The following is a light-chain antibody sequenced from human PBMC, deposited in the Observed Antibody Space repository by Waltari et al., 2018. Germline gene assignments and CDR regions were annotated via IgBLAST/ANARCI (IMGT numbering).Light chain of an antibody. CDR3: SSYTARSTLV. CDR2: GVD. CDR1: ISDVGGYNF. V-gene: IGLV2-14*01. J-gene: IGLJ3*02. Sequence: QSALTQPASVSGSPGQTITISCTGTISDVGGYNFVSWYQQLPCKPPKLLIYGVDQRPSGVSLRFSGSKSANTATLTISGLQPEDEGDYFCSSYTARSTLVFGGGTKLTVL.